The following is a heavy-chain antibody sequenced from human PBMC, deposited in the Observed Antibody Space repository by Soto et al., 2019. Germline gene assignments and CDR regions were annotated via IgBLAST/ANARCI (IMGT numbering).Heavy chain of an antibody. V-gene: IGHV1-18*01. CDR1: GYPFGTFG. CDR3: ARDPHEFWSSYFFDP. Sequence: GASVKVSCKASGYPFGTFGINWVRRAPGQRLEWMGWISPYNGETNYAQKFQDRVNMSTDTSTNTAYMELKSLRSDDTAVYYCARDPHEFWSSYFFDPWGQGTLVTSPQ. J-gene: IGHJ5*02. CDR2: ISPYNGET. D-gene: IGHD3-3*01.